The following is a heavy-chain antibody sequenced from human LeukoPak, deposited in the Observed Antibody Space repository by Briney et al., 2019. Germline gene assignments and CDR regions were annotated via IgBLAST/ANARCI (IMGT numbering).Heavy chain of an antibody. V-gene: IGHV3-23*01. D-gene: IGHD2-2*01. J-gene: IGHJ2*01. CDR3: AKDIPVVPEVEYFDL. CDR1: GFTFSSYA. Sequence: GSLRLSCAASGFTFSSYAMSWVRQAPGKGLEWVSAICGSGGSTYYADSVKGRFTISRDNSKNTLYLQMNSLRAEDTAVYYCAKDIPVVPEVEYFDLWGRGTLVTVSS. CDR2: ICGSGGST.